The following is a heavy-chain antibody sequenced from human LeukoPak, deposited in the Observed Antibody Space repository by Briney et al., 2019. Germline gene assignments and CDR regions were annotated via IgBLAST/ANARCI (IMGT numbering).Heavy chain of an antibody. CDR1: GGSISSSSYY. CDR2: IYYSGST. CDR3: ANADRYCSGGSCPVPDAFDF. D-gene: IGHD2-15*01. V-gene: IGHV4-39*07. Sequence: SETLSLTCTVSGGSISSSSYYWGWIRQPPGKGLEWIGSIYYSGSTYYNPSLKSRVTISLDRSKNQFSLKLSSVTAADTAVYYCANADRYCSGGSCPVPDAFDFWGQGTMVTVSS. J-gene: IGHJ3*01.